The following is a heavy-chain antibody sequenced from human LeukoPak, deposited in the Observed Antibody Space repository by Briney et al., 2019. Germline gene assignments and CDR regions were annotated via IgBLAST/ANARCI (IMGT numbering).Heavy chain of an antibody. V-gene: IGHV3-23*01. J-gene: IGHJ6*02. Sequence: GGSLRLSCAASGFTLASYAMTWVRQAPGKGLEWFSAISGSGGSTYYADSVKGRFTISRDNYKNTLYLQMNSLRAEDTAVYYCARDSGIYDSSGYYGLSYYGMDVWGQGTTVTVSS. CDR2: ISGSGGST. CDR3: ARDSGIYDSSGYYGLSYYGMDV. D-gene: IGHD3-22*01. CDR1: GFTLASYA.